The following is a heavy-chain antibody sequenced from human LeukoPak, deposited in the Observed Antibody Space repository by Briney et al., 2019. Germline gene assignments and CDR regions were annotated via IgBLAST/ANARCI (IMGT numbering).Heavy chain of an antibody. CDR2: IYYSGST. Sequence: SETLSLTCTVSGGSISSYYWGWIRQPPGKGLEWIGYIYYSGSTNYNPSLKSRVTISVDTSKNHFSLKLSSVTAADTAVYYCARHDIAYCNSCFDYWGQGTLVTVSS. CDR3: ARHDIAYCNSCFDY. V-gene: IGHV4-59*08. J-gene: IGHJ4*02. CDR1: GGSISSYY. D-gene: IGHD4-11*01.